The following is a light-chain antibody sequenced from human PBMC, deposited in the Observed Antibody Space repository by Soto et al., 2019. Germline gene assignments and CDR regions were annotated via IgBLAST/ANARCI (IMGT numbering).Light chain of an antibody. CDR3: QQSYSTPRT. Sequence: DIQMTQSPSSLSASVGDRVTITCRASQNIDYYLNWYQQKPGKAPKLLSSAASSLRGGVPSRFSGSGSGTDFTLTISSLQPEDSAIYTCQQSYSTPRTFGQGARLEI. V-gene: IGKV1-39*01. J-gene: IGKJ2*01. CDR1: QNIDYY. CDR2: AAS.